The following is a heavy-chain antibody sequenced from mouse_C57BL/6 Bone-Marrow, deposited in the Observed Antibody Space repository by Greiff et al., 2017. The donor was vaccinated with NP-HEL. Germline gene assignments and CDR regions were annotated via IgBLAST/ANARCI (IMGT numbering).Heavy chain of an antibody. CDR3: ARHCYYGSSLDY. V-gene: IGHV5-6*01. J-gene: IGHJ2*01. CDR2: ISSGGSYT. CDR1: GFTFSSYG. Sequence: EVQLQQSGGDLVKPGGSLKLSCAASGFTFSSYGMSWVRQTPDKRLEWVATISSGGSYTYYPDSVKGRFTISRDNAKNTLYLQMSSLKSEDTAMYYCARHCYYGSSLDYWGQGTTLTVSS. D-gene: IGHD1-1*01.